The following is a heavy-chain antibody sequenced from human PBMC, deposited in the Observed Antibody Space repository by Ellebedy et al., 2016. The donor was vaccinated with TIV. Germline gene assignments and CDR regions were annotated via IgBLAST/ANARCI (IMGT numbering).Heavy chain of an antibody. CDR3: ARDAYGD. D-gene: IGHD2-21*01. J-gene: IGHJ4*02. CDR2: ISGSGDST. V-gene: IGHV3-23*01. Sequence: GGSLRLSXAASGFTFSNYALSWVRQAPGKGLEWVSAISGSGDSTYYANSVRDRFTISRDNAKNSLYLQMNSLGADDTAVYYCARDAYGDWGQGTLVTVSS. CDR1: GFTFSNYA.